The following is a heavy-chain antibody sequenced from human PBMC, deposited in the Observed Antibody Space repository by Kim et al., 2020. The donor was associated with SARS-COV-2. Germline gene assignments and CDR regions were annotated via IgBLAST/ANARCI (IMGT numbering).Heavy chain of an antibody. Sequence: GGSLRLSCAASGFTFSSYSMNWVRQAPGKGLEWVSSISSSSSYIYYADSVKGRFTISRDNAKNSLYLQMNSLRAEDTAVYYCARDIDYDFWSGPPPLYYGMDVWGQGTTVTVSS. J-gene: IGHJ6*02. V-gene: IGHV3-21*01. CDR3: ARDIDYDFWSGPPPLYYGMDV. CDR2: ISSSSSYI. D-gene: IGHD3-3*01. CDR1: GFTFSSYS.